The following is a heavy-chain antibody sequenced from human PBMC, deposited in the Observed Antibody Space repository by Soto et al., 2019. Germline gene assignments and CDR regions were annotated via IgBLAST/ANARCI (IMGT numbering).Heavy chain of an antibody. CDR1: GYTFTSYT. V-gene: IGHV1-3*01. D-gene: IGHD3-10*01. J-gene: IGHJ4*02. Sequence: QVQLEQSGAEVKKPGASVKVSCQTSGYTFTSYTLHWVRQAPGQGLEWLGWINAGNGREKYSQRCWDRVPLSSHSATRTAFMKTRHLRPEDAAVFCWGRGGGGVGEASFDTWGQGTLVIVSS. CDR2: INAGNGRE. CDR3: GRGGGGVGEASFDT.